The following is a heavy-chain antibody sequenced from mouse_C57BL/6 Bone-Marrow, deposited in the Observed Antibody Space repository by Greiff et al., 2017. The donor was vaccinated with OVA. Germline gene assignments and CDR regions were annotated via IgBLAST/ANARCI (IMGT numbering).Heavy chain of an antibody. J-gene: IGHJ3*01. Sequence: EVQVVESGPGLVKPSQSLSLTCSVTGYSITSGYYWNWIRQFPGNKLEWMGYISYDGSNNYNPSLKNRISITRDTSKNQFFLKLNSVTTEDTATYYCARAVTWFAYWGQGTLVTVSA. CDR2: ISYDGSN. CDR3: ARAVTWFAY. CDR1: GYSITSGYY. V-gene: IGHV3-6*01.